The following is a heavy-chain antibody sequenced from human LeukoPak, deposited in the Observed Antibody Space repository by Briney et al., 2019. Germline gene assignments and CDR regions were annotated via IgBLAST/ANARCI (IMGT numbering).Heavy chain of an antibody. Sequence: GGSLRLSXAASGFTFSTYWMSWVRQTPGKGLEWVAKIKPDGSEKSYVDSVKGRFTISRDNAKTSVYLQMNSLRVEDTAVYYCARGQLADIYWGQGALVTVSS. J-gene: IGHJ4*02. CDR3: ARGQLADIY. D-gene: IGHD2-2*01. V-gene: IGHV3-7*01. CDR2: IKPDGSEK. CDR1: GFTFSTYW.